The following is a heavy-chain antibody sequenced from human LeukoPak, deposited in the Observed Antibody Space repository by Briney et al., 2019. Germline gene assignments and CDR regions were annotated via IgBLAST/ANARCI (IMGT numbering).Heavy chain of an antibody. D-gene: IGHD3/OR15-3a*01. V-gene: IGHV5-51*01. CDR2: IYAGDSDA. CDR3: VRQPNLDW. J-gene: IGHJ4*02. Sequence: GESLKISCRGSGYSFNTYWIGWVRQMPGKGLEWMGIIYAGDSDARYSPSFQGQVTMSVDKSINTAYLQWSSLKASDSAMYYCVRQPNLDWWGQGTLVTVSS. CDR1: GYSFNTYW.